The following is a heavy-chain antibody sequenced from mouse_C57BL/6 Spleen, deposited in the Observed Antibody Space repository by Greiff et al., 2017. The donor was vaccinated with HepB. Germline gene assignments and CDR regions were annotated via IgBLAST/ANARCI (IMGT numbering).Heavy chain of an antibody. J-gene: IGHJ1*03. D-gene: IGHD1-1*01. Sequence: VQLQQSGAELVKPGASVKISCKASGYAFSSYWMNWVKQRPGKGLEWIGQIYPGDGDTNYNGKFKGKATLTADKSYSTAYMQLSSLHYEDSAVYFCARTHVVPYWYFDVWGTGTTVTVAS. CDR1: GYAFSSYW. V-gene: IGHV1-80*01. CDR3: ARTHVVPYWYFDV. CDR2: IYPGDGDT.